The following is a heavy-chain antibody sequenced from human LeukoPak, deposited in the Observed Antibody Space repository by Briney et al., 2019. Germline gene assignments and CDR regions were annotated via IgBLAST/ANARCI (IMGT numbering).Heavy chain of an antibody. CDR1: GFPFSDYS. CDR3: ARDHNYAFDN. J-gene: IGHJ4*02. V-gene: IGHV3-48*04. Sequence: GGSLRLSCTASGFPFSDYSMNWVRQAPGKGLEWISYIGISSGNTKYADSVRGRFTISADNAKNSLYLQMSSLRVEDTAVYYCARDHNYAFDNWGQGTLVSVSS. CDR2: IGISSGNT. D-gene: IGHD1-1*01.